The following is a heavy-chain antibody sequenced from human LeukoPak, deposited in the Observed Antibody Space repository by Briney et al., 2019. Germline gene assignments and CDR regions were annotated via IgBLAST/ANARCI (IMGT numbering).Heavy chain of an antibody. CDR2: IYYSGST. D-gene: IGHD6-6*01. V-gene: IGHV4-59*01. J-gene: IGHJ4*02. CDR1: GGSISSYY. CDR3: ATGPYSSSSWFDY. Sequence: LETLFLTCTVSGGSISSYYWSWIRQPPGKGLEWIGYIYYSGSTNYNPSLKSRVTISVDTSKNQFSLKLSSVTAADTAVYYCATGPYSSSSWFDYWGQGTLVTVSS.